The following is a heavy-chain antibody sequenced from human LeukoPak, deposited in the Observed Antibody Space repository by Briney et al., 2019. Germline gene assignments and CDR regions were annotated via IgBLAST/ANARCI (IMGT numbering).Heavy chain of an antibody. CDR2: ISKDVTYT. J-gene: IGHJ4*02. Sequence: GQSLTLSSEVAGYTFSNFAVNCVRQPPSKLMEWVAVISKDVTYTYFSDSVKGRLTVCTDTSKNTAYMRMNSLRCEATGMYYSTKDDSPYSLTPYSVGLFDYWGPGTLVTVSS. V-gene: IGHV3-30*04. CDR1: GYTFSNFA. D-gene: IGHD4-11*01. CDR3: TKDDSPYSLTPYSVGLFDY.